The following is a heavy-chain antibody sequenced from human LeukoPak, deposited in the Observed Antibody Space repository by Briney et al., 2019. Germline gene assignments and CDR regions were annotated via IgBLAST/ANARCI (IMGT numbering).Heavy chain of an antibody. Sequence: PSETLSLTCAVYGRSFSGYYWSWIRQPPGKGREWIGEINHSGSTNYNPSLKSRVTISVDTSKNQFSLKLSSVTAADTAVYYCARGEYSSSSRYYYMDVWGKGTTITVSS. CDR2: INHSGST. CDR3: ARGEYSSSSRYYYMDV. J-gene: IGHJ6*03. D-gene: IGHD6-6*01. CDR1: GRSFSGYY. V-gene: IGHV4-34*01.